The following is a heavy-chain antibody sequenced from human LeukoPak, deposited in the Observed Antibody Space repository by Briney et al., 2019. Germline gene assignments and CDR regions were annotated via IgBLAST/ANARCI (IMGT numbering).Heavy chain of an antibody. J-gene: IGHJ4*02. D-gene: IGHD3-10*01. CDR3: ARGRLYYYGSGSYEADY. V-gene: IGHV3-30-3*01. CDR2: ISYDGSNK. Sequence: GGSLRLSCAASGFTFSSYAMHWVRQAPGKGLEWVAVISYDGSNKYYADSVKGRFTISRDNSKNTLYLQMNSLRAEDTAVYYCARGRLYYYGSGSYEADYWGQGTLVTVSS. CDR1: GFTFSSYA.